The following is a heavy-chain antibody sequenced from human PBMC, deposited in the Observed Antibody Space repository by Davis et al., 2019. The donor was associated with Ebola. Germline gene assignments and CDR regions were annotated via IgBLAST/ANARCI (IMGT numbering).Heavy chain of an antibody. D-gene: IGHD3-10*01. V-gene: IGHV1-2*06. Sequence: ASVKVSCKASGDTFTGYSMHWVRQAPGQGLEWMGRINIDNGDTNYAQKFQGRVTMTRDTSINTAYMDLSRLTSDDTAVYYCARVELLWFGELSTLGYGMDVWGKGTTVTVSS. CDR2: INIDNGDT. J-gene: IGHJ6*04. CDR1: GDTFTGYS. CDR3: ARVELLWFGELSTLGYGMDV.